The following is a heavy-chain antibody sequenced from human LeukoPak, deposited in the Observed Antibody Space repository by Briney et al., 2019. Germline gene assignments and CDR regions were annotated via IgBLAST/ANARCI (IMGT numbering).Heavy chain of an antibody. V-gene: IGHV3-30*04. CDR3: ARGHIVVVPAATYYYYYGMDV. CDR2: ISYDGSNK. J-gene: IGHJ6*02. D-gene: IGHD2-2*01. CDR1: GFTFSSYA. Sequence: GGSLRLSCAASGFTFSSYAMHWVRQAPGKGLEWVAVISYDGSNKYYADSVKGRFTISRDNSKNTLYLEMNSLRAEDTAVYYCARGHIVVVPAATYYYYYGMDVWGQGTTVTVSS.